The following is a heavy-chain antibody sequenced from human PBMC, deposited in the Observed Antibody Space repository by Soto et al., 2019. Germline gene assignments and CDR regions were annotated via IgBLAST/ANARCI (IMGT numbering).Heavy chain of an antibody. Sequence: SETLSLTCTVSGGSISSYYWSWIRQPPGKGLEWIGYIYYSGSTNYNPSLKSRVTISVDTSKNQFSLKLSSVAAADTAVYYCARLSSVGATTVDYWGQGTLVTVSS. CDR3: ARLSSVGATTVDY. CDR2: IYYSGST. J-gene: IGHJ4*02. CDR1: GGSISSYY. D-gene: IGHD1-26*01. V-gene: IGHV4-59*01.